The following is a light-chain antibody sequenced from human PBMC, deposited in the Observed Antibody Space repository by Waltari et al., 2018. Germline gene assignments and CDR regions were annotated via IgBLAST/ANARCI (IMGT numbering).Light chain of an antibody. Sequence: SYVLTQPPSVSVAPGQTARISCGGDHLGSQTVHWYQQKAGQAPMLVLYDATDRSAGIPDRFSGSNSGNTATLTISRVEAGDEADYYCQVWDSNTDHAFFGTGTKVTVL. J-gene: IGLJ1*01. CDR1: HLGSQT. CDR3: QVWDSNTDHAF. CDR2: DAT. V-gene: IGLV3-21*02.